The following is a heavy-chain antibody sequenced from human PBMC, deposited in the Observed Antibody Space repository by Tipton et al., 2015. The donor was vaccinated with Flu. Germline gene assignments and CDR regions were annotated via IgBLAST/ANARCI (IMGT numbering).Heavy chain of an antibody. CDR2: IRQDGNER. J-gene: IGHJ4*02. CDR1: GFIFTDYW. Sequence: SLRLSCAASGFIFTDYWMAWVRQAPGKGLEWVANIRQDGNERYYVDSVKGRFTISRDNARNSLFLQMNRLRVEDTAVYYCVRKGFGDYWGQGISVTVSS. D-gene: IGHD3-10*01. CDR3: VRKGFGDY. V-gene: IGHV3-7*01.